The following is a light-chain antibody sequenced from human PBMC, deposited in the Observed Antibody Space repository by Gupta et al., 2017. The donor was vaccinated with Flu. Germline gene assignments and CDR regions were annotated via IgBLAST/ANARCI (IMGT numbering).Light chain of an antibody. Sequence: EIVLTQSPATLSLSPGERATLSCRASQSVSTYLAWYQQKPGQAPRLLIYDASSRATGIPARFSGSGSGTDFILTISSLEPGDFAVYYCQQRTDGLFTFGPGTRVDIK. V-gene: IGKV3-11*01. CDR2: DAS. CDR1: QSVSTY. J-gene: IGKJ3*01. CDR3: QQRTDGLFT.